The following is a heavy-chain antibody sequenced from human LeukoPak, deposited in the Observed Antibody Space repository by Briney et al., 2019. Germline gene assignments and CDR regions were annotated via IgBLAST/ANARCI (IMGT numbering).Heavy chain of an antibody. CDR3: AREGTMVRGVITRYFDY. CDR2: IYYSGST. V-gene: IGHV4-59*01. CDR1: GGSISSYY. D-gene: IGHD3-10*01. Sequence: SETLSLTCAVSGGSISSYYWSWIRQPPGKGLEWIGYIYYSGSTNYNPSLKSRVTISVDTSKNQFSLKLSSVTAADTAVYYCAREGTMVRGVITRYFDYWGQGTLVTVSS. J-gene: IGHJ4*02.